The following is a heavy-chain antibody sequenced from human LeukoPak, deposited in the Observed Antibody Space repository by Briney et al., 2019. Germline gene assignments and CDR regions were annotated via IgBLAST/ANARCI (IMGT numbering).Heavy chain of an antibody. CDR2: IKEDGSEK. CDR3: VRGGSDTFDP. CDR1: GFTISNYW. Sequence: PGGSLRLSCAASGFTISNYWMTWVRHAPGKGLEWVASIKEDGSEKSYVDSVKGRFTISRDNAKNSLFLQMNSLGAEDTAVYYCVRGGSDTFDPWGQGILVTVSS. J-gene: IGHJ5*02. D-gene: IGHD1-26*01. V-gene: IGHV3-7*01.